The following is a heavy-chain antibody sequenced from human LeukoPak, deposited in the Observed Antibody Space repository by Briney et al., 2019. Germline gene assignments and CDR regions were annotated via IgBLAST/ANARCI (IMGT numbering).Heavy chain of an antibody. J-gene: IGHJ6*03. CDR1: GGSISSSSYY. CDR2: IYYSGST. V-gene: IGHV4-39*07. Sequence: KTSETLSLTCTVSGGSISSSSYYWGWIRQPPGKGLEWIGSIYYSGSTNYNPSLKSRVTISVDTSKNQFSLKLSSVTAADTAVYYCARGESGDLRPYYYYYMDVWGKGTTVTVSS. D-gene: IGHD4-17*01. CDR3: ARGESGDLRPYYYYYMDV.